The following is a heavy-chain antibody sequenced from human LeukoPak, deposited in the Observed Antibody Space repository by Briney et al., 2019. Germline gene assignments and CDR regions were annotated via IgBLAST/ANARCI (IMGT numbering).Heavy chain of an antibody. J-gene: IGHJ6*02. V-gene: IGHV3-49*03. CDR2: IRSKAYGGTT. CDR1: GFTFGDYT. D-gene: IGHD3-22*01. CDR3: RGDSSGYYSDYGMDV. Sequence: PGGSLRLSCTVSGFTFGDYTMSWFRQAPGKGLAWVSFIRSKAYGGTTEYAASVKGRFTISRDDSKSIAYLQMNSLKTEDTAVYYCRGDSSGYYSDYGMDVWGQGTTVTVSS.